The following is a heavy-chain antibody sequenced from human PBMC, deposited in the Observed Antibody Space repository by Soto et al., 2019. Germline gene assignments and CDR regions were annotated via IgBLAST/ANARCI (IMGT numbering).Heavy chain of an antibody. V-gene: IGHV4-59*01. CDR1: GGSISSYY. CDR3: ARLYRPPRSVARYVYYFDY. Sequence: QVQLQESGPGLVKPSETLSLTCTVSGGSISSYYWSWIRQPPGKGLEWIGYVYYSWSTNYNPSLKRRLTISVDTSRNPSSLKLSSVTAADTAVYYCARLYRPPRSVARYVYYFDYWGQGTLVTVSS. CDR2: VYYSWST. J-gene: IGHJ4*02. D-gene: IGHD3-16*01.